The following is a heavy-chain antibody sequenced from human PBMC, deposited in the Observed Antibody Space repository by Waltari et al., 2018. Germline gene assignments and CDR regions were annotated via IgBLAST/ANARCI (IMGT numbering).Heavy chain of an antibody. CDR1: GFPFSSYA. Sequence: QVQLVESGGGVVQPGRSLRLSCAASGFPFSSYAMHWVRQAPGKGLEWVAVISYDGSNKYYADSVKGRFTISRDNSKNTLYLQMNSLRAEDTAVYYCARDFSYYDSSGPSSYWGQGTLVTVSS. D-gene: IGHD3-22*01. CDR2: ISYDGSNK. J-gene: IGHJ4*02. V-gene: IGHV3-30-3*01. CDR3: ARDFSYYDSSGPSSY.